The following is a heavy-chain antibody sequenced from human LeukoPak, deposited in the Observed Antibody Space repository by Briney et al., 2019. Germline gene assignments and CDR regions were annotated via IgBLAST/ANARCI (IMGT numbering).Heavy chain of an antibody. V-gene: IGHV4-34*01. J-gene: IGHJ5*02. D-gene: IGHD2-2*01. CDR1: GGSFSGYY. Sequence: PSETLSLTCAVYGGSFSGYYWSWIRKPPGKGLEWIGEINHSGSTNYNPSLKSRVTISVDTSKNQFSLKLSSVTAADTAVYYCARGRQIFRYQLRMNNWFDPWGQGTLVTVSS. CDR2: INHSGST. CDR3: ARGRQIFRYQLRMNNWFDP.